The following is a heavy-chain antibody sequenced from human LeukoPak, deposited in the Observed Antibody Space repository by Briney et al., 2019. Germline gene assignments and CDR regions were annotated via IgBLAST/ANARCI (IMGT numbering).Heavy chain of an antibody. CDR3: AKVKYYDFWSGMSYGMDV. CDR1: GFTFSSYA. J-gene: IGHJ6*02. V-gene: IGHV3-23*01. Sequence: GGSLRLSCAASGFTFSSYAMSWVRQAPGKGLEWVSAISGSGGGTYYADSVKGRFTISRDNSKNTLYLQMNSLRAEDTAVYYCAKVKYYDFWSGMSYGMDVWGQGTTVTVSS. D-gene: IGHD3-3*01. CDR2: ISGSGGGT.